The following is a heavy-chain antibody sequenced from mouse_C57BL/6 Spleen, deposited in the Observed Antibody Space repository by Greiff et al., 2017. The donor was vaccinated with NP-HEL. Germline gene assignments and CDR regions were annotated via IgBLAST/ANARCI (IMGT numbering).Heavy chain of an antibody. CDR1: GYTFTDCN. V-gene: IGHV1-18*01. CDR3: ARGSSGYYFDY. J-gene: IGHJ2*01. D-gene: IGHD3-2*02. Sequence: EVQLQQSGPELVKPGASVKIPCKASGYTFTDCNMDWVKQSHGKSLEWIGDINPNNGGTIYNQKFKGKATLTVDKSSSTAYMELRSLTSEDTAVYYCARGSSGYYFDYRGQGTTLTVSS. CDR2: INPNNGGT.